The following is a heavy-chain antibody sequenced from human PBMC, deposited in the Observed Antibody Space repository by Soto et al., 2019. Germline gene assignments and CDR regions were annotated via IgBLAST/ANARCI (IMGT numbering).Heavy chain of an antibody. J-gene: IGHJ4*02. D-gene: IGHD1-26*01. CDR2: IYYSGST. CDR1: GGSISNYY. V-gene: IGHV4-59*01. Sequence: QVQLQESGPRLVKPAETLSLTCTVSGGSISNYYWSWIRQPPGKGLERIGYIYYSGSTNFNPSLKSRVTMSLDTSKNQFALKLSSVTAADTAVYYCARDLGSGSYRSWGQGTLVTVSS. CDR3: ARDLGSGSYRS.